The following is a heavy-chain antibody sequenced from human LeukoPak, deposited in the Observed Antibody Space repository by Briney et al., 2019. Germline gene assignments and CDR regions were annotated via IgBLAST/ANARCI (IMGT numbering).Heavy chain of an antibody. CDR2: IYHSGST. Sequence: SETLSLTCTVSGYPISSGYYWGWIRQPPGKGLEWIGSIYHSGSTYYNPSLKSRVTISVDTSKNQFSLKLSSVTAADTAVYYCARSINWFDPWGQGTLVTVSS. D-gene: IGHD3-9*01. CDR3: ARSINWFDP. V-gene: IGHV4-38-2*02. J-gene: IGHJ5*02. CDR1: GYPISSGYY.